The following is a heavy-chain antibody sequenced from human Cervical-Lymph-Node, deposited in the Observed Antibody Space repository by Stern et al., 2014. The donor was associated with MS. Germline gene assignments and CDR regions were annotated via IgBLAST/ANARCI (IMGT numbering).Heavy chain of an antibody. D-gene: IGHD5-24*01. Sequence: EVKLVESGGGLVQPGGSLRLSCAASGFTFSSYSMNWVRQAPGKGLAWVSYISSGSSTMYYADSVKGRFTISRDSAKNSLYLQMNSLRAEDTAVYYCVLQIPGHFAFDIWGQGTMVTVSS. J-gene: IGHJ3*02. CDR1: GFTFSSYS. CDR2: ISSGSSTM. CDR3: VLQIPGHFAFDI. V-gene: IGHV3-48*01.